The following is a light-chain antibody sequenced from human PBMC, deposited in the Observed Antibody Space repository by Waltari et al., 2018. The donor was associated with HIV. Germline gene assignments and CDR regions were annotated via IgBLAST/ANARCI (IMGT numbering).Light chain of an antibody. J-gene: IGLJ2*01. CDR1: SSDVGGYKY. CDR2: QIN. Sequence: QSALTQPASVSGSPGQAVNISCTGTSSDVGGYKYVSWYQQHTGKVPKFFIFQINNRASGVSSRFSGSKAGNTATLTISGLQAEDEADYYCSSFTSDATVLFGGGTKLTV. V-gene: IGLV2-14*03. CDR3: SSFTSDATVL.